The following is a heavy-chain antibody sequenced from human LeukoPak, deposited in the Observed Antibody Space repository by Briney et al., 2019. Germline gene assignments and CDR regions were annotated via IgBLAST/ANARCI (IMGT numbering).Heavy chain of an antibody. J-gene: IGHJ4*02. D-gene: IGHD5-24*01. Sequence: GGSLRLSCAASGFTVSSNYMSWVRQAPGKGLEWVSVIYSGGSTYYADSVKGRFTISRDNPKNTLYLQMNSLRAEDTAVYYCAKIGRDGYAGEFDYWGQGTLVTVSS. CDR1: GFTVSSNY. V-gene: IGHV3-66*02. CDR2: IYSGGST. CDR3: AKIGRDGYAGEFDY.